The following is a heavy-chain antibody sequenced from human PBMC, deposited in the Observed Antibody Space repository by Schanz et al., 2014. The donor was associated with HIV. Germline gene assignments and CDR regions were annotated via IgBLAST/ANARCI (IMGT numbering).Heavy chain of an antibody. V-gene: IGHV3-23*01. D-gene: IGHD3-22*01. Sequence: EVQLLESGGGLVQPGGSLRLTCAASGFTFRSYAMTWVRQAPGKGLDWVSAISGSISTTFYADSVKGRFTISRDKSKNTLYLQMTTLRTEDTAVYYCAKPEYDSSGNSQSHFDYWGQGTLVTVSS. CDR3: AKPEYDSSGNSQSHFDY. J-gene: IGHJ4*02. CDR1: GFTFRSYA. CDR2: ISGSISTT.